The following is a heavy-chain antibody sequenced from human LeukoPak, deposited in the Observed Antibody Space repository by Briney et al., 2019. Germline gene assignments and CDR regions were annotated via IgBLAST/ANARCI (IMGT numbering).Heavy chain of an antibody. D-gene: IGHD2-21*02. Sequence: KPSETLSLTCAVSGYSISSGYYWGWIRQPPGKGLEWIGSIYHSGSTYYNPSLKSRVTISVDTSKNQFSLKLSSVTAADTAVYYCARDVEDCGGDSYYFDYWGQGTLVTVSS. V-gene: IGHV4-38-2*02. CDR1: GYSISSGYY. J-gene: IGHJ4*02. CDR2: IYHSGST. CDR3: ARDVEDCGGDSYYFDY.